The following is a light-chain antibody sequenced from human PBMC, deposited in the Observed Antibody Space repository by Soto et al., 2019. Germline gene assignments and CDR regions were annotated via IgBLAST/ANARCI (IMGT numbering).Light chain of an antibody. CDR1: QSVLKSSNNNNF. Sequence: DIVMTQSPDSLAVSLGERATINCKSSQSVLKSSNNNNFLAWYQQKPGQPPKLLIYWASTRESGVPDRFSGSGSGTDFTLTISSLQAEDVAFYYCQQAYSLPYTFGQGTKLEIK. J-gene: IGKJ2*01. CDR2: WAS. CDR3: QQAYSLPYT. V-gene: IGKV4-1*01.